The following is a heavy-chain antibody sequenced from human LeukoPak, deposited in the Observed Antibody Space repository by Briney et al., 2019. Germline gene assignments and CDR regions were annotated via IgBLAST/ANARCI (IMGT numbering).Heavy chain of an antibody. Sequence: PGGSLRLSCAASGFTFSSYGMHWVRQAPGKGLEWVAVISYDGSNKYYADSVKGRFTISRDNSKNTLYLQMNSLRAEDTAVYYCAKEAGYGSGSYYFDYWGQGTLVTVSS. CDR1: GFTFSSYG. CDR3: AKEAGYGSGSYYFDY. D-gene: IGHD3-10*01. V-gene: IGHV3-30*18. CDR2: ISYDGSNK. J-gene: IGHJ4*02.